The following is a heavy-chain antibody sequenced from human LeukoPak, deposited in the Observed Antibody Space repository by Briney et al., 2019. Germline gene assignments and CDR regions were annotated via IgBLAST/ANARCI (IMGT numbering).Heavy chain of an antibody. CDR2: IYYSGST. V-gene: IGHV4-34*01. CDR1: GGSFSGYY. D-gene: IGHD5/OR15-5a*01. Sequence: SETLSLTCAVYGGSFSGYYWSWTRQPPGKGLEWIGSIYYSGSTYYNPSLKSRVTIPVDTSKNQFSLKLSSVTAADTAVYYCARLGGLAGYWGQGTLVTVSS. J-gene: IGHJ4*02. CDR3: ARLGGLAGY.